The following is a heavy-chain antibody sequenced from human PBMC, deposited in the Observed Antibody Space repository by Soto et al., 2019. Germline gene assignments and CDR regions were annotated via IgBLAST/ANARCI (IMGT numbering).Heavy chain of an antibody. D-gene: IGHD2-15*01. CDR2: ISSSSSYI. CDR3: ASPSGGGSSETLP. J-gene: IGHJ5*02. Sequence: LRLSCAASGFTFSSYSMNWVRQAPGKGLEWVSSISSSSSYIYYADSVKGRFTISRDNAKNSLYLQMNSLRAEDTAVYYCASPSGGGSSETLPWGQGTLVTVSS. CDR1: GFTFSSYS. V-gene: IGHV3-21*01.